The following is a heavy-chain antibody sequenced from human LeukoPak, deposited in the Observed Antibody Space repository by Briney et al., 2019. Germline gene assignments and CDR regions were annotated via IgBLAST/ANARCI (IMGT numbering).Heavy chain of an antibody. D-gene: IGHD6-13*01. J-gene: IGHJ5*02. V-gene: IGHV4-59*08. Sequence: PSETLSLTCTVSGGSISSYYWSWIRQPPGKGLEWIGYIYYSGSTNYNPSLKSRVTISVDTSKNQFSLKLTSVTAADTAVYYCARGYSSSWYFNWFDPWGQGTLVTVSS. CDR2: IYYSGST. CDR1: GGSISSYY. CDR3: ARGYSSSWYFNWFDP.